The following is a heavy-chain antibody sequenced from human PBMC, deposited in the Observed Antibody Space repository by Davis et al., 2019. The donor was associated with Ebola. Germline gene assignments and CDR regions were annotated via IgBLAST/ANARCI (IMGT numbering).Heavy chain of an antibody. CDR1: GFSFFGYF. CDR3: ARAVYCSGGSCYYYGMDV. CDR2: INPNDGGT. D-gene: IGHD2-15*01. V-gene: IGHV1-2*06. Sequence: ASVKVSCKASGFSFFGYFIHWVRQAPGQGLEWMGRINPNDGGTNYAQKLQGRVTMTTDTSTSTAYMELRSLRSDDTAVYYCARAVYCSGGSCYYYGMDVWGKGTTVTVSS. J-gene: IGHJ6*04.